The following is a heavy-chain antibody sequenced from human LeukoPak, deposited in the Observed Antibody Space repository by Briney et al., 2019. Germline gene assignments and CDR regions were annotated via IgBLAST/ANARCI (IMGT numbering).Heavy chain of an antibody. Sequence: GGSLRLSCAASGFTFSSYSMNWVRQAPGKGLEWVSYISSSSSTIYYADSVKGRFTISRDNAKNSLYLQMNSLRAEDTAVYYCARDWGYYYDSSGYYFDYWGQGTLVTVSS. J-gene: IGHJ4*02. CDR3: ARDWGYYYDSSGYYFDY. D-gene: IGHD3-22*01. V-gene: IGHV3-48*04. CDR2: ISSSSSTI. CDR1: GFTFSSYS.